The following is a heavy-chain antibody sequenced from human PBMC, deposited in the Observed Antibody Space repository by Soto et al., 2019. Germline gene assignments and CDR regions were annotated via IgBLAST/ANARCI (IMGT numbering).Heavy chain of an antibody. D-gene: IGHD6-13*01. CDR2: IYYSGST. CDR3: ARALGMAAAGRDGKATGRINHRREYYYYMDV. V-gene: IGHV4-59*01. Sequence: SETLSLTCTVSGGSISSYYWSWIRQPPGKGLEWIGYIYYSGSTNYNPSLKSRVTISVDTSKNQFSLKLSSVTAADTAVYYCARALGMAAAGRDGKATGRINHRREYYYYMDVWGKGTTVTVSS. CDR1: GGSISSYY. J-gene: IGHJ6*03.